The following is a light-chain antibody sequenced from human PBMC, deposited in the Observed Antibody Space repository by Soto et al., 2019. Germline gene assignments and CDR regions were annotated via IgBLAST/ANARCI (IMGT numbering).Light chain of an antibody. V-gene: IGLV1-47*01. CDR3: SARDDSLSGVV. CDR1: SSNIGSNH. Sequence: QSVLTQPPSTSGTPGQRVTISCSGSSSNIGSNHVYWYQQFPGMAPKLLMYRSDQRPTGVPDLFSGSKAGTSASLAISGLRSDDEAEYYCSARDDSLSGVVFGGGTKLTVL. J-gene: IGLJ2*01. CDR2: RSD.